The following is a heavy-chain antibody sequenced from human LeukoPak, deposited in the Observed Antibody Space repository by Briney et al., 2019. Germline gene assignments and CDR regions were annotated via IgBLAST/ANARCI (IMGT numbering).Heavy chain of an antibody. V-gene: IGHV1-8*01. CDR1: GYTFTSYD. Sequence: ASVKVSCKASGYTFTSYDINWVRQATGQGLEWMGWMNTNSGNTGYAQKFQGRVTMTRNTSISTAYMELSSLRSEDTAVYYCARGGSSSWKYFDHWRQGTLVTVSS. D-gene: IGHD2-2*01. CDR2: MNTNSGNT. CDR3: ARGGSSSWKYFDH. J-gene: IGHJ4*02.